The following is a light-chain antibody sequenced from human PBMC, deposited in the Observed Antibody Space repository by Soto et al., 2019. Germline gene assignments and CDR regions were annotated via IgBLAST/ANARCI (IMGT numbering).Light chain of an antibody. V-gene: IGKV1-27*01. CDR2: AAS. Sequence: DIQMTKSPSSLSASVGDRVTITCRASQGISNYVAWYQQKPGKVPKLLIYAASTLQSGVPSRFSGSGSGTDFPLTISSLQPEDVATYYCQKYNSAPQSAFGQGTRLEIK. CDR1: QGISNY. J-gene: IGKJ5*01. CDR3: QKYNSAPQSA.